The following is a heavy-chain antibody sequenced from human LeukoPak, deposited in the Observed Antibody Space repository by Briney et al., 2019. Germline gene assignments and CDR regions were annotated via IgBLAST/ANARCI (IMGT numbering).Heavy chain of an antibody. CDR2: IYPGDSDT. J-gene: IGHJ4*02. Sequence: XXFTXXWIGXGRRMPGKGLEWMGIIYPGDSDTRYSPSFQGQVTISADKSISTAYLQWSSLKASDTAMYYCATAAAGTGYWGQGTLVTVSS. CDR3: ATAAAGTGY. V-gene: IGHV5-51*01. CDR1: XXFTXXW. D-gene: IGHD6-13*01.